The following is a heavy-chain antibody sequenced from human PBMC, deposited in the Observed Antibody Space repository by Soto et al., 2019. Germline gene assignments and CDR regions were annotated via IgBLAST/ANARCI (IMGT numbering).Heavy chain of an antibody. D-gene: IGHD6-13*01. CDR3: AIAAQGSWFDY. J-gene: IGHJ4*02. V-gene: IGHV4-61*01. CDR1: GGSVSSGSYY. Sequence: SETLSLTCTVCGGSVSSGSYYWSWIRQPPGKGLEWIGYIYYSGSTNYNPSLKSRVTISVDTSKNKFSLKLSSVTAADTAVYYCAIAAQGSWFDYWGQGTLVTVSS. CDR2: IYYSGST.